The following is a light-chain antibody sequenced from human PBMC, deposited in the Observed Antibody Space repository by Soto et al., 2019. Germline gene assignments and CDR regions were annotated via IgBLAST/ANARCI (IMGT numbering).Light chain of an antibody. Sequence: QSALTQPRSVSGSLGQSVTISCTGTSSDVGTYNYVSWYQQHPGKAPKVMIYDVSERPSGVPDRFSGSKSGNTASLPISGLQAEDEAAYYCCSYAGSPRYVLGTGTKVTVL. V-gene: IGLV2-11*01. J-gene: IGLJ1*01. CDR1: SSDVGTYNY. CDR3: CSYAGSPRYV. CDR2: DVS.